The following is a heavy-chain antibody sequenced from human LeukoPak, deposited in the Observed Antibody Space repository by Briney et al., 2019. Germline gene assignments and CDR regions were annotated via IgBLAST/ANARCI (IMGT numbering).Heavy chain of an antibody. Sequence: GGSLRLSCAASGFTFSSYAMSWVRQAPGKGLEWVSSISSSSSYIYYADSVKGRFTISRDNAKNSLYLQMNSLRAEDTAVYYCARAAGGDSDYWGQGTLVTVSS. CDR1: GFTFSSYA. J-gene: IGHJ4*02. D-gene: IGHD2-21*02. V-gene: IGHV3-21*01. CDR2: ISSSSSYI. CDR3: ARAAGGDSDY.